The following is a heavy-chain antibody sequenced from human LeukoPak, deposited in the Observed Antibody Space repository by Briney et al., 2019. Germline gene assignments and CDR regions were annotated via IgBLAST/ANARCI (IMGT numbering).Heavy chain of an antibody. J-gene: IGHJ3*02. CDR1: GDSISSTNW. V-gene: IGHV4-4*02. Sequence: SEALSLTCTVSGDSISSTNWWSWVGQPPGKGLEWIGEIYHSGSTNYNPSLKSRVTISVDKSKNQFSLKLRSVTAADTAVYYCARDGRGLMTRRAFDIWGQGTMVTVSS. CDR2: IYHSGST. D-gene: IGHD1-26*01. CDR3: ARDGRGLMTRRAFDI.